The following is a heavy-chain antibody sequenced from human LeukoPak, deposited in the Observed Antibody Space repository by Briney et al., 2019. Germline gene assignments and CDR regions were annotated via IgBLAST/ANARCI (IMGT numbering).Heavy chain of an antibody. V-gene: IGHV1-2*02. D-gene: IGHD1-26*01. CDR2: INPNRGDT. CDR3: ATYRIVGAYYFGY. J-gene: IGHJ4*03. Sequence: GASVKVSCKASGYSFTAYYIHWVRQAPGQGLEWMGWINPNRGDTYFAQKFQGRVTMTRDTSISTAYMELSRLTSDDTAVYYCATYRIVGAYYFGYWGQETLVTVSS. CDR1: GYSFTAYY.